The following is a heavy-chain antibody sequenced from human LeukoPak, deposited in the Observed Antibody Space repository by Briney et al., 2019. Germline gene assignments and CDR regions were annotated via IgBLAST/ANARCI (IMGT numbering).Heavy chain of an antibody. Sequence: GASLKISCKASGYSFSNYWIAWVRQLPGKGLEWMGIIYPGDSDTRYSPSFQGQVTISADKSISTAYLQWSSLKASDTAMYYCARLRAAAGSYYFDYWGQGTLVTVSS. J-gene: IGHJ4*02. CDR1: GYSFSNYW. CDR3: ARLRAAAGSYYFDY. CDR2: IYPGDSDT. D-gene: IGHD6-13*01. V-gene: IGHV5-51*01.